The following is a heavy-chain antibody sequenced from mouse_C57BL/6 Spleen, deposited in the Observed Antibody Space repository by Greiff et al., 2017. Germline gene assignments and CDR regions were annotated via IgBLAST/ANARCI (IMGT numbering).Heavy chain of an antibody. Sequence: EVQVVESGGGLVKPGGSLKLSCAASGFTFSSYAMSWVRQTPEKRLEWVATISDGGSYTYYPDNVKGRFTISRDNAKNNLYRQMSHLKSEDTAMYYCARDENLLLRSSWFAYWGQGTLVTVSA. V-gene: IGHV5-4*01. CDR3: ARDENLLLRSSWFAY. CDR1: GFTFSSYA. CDR2: ISDGGSYT. D-gene: IGHD1-1*01. J-gene: IGHJ3*01.